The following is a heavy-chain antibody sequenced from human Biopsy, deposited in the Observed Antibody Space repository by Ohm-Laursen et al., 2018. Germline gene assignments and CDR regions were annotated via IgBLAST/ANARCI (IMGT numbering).Heavy chain of an antibody. V-gene: IGHV3-11*04. CDR3: ARGANPFHY. CDR1: GFTVSTTY. D-gene: IGHD4/OR15-4a*01. Sequence: SLRLSCAASGFTVSTTYMSWVRQAPGKGLEWVSYMSRSGDTIYYADSVKGRFTISRDNAKNSLYLQMNSLRADDTAVYYCARGANPFHYWGRGTLVTVSS. J-gene: IGHJ4*02. CDR2: MSRSGDTI.